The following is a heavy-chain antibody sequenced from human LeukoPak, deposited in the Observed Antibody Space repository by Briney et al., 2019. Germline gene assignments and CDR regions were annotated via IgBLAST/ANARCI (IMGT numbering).Heavy chain of an antibody. D-gene: IGHD6-6*01. CDR1: GGSISSHY. Sequence: SETLSLTCTVSGGSISSHYWSWIRQPPGKGLEWIGYIYYSGSTNYNPSLKSRVTISVDTSKNQFSLKLSSVTAADTAVYYCARDSLIAARSFGYWGQGTLVTVSS. J-gene: IGHJ4*02. V-gene: IGHV4-59*11. CDR2: IYYSGST. CDR3: ARDSLIAARSFGY.